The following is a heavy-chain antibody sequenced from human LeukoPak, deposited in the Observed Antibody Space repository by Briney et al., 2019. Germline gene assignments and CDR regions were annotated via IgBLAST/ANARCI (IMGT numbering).Heavy chain of an antibody. V-gene: IGHV4-30-4*01. J-gene: IGHJ4*02. CDR2: IYYSGST. CDR1: GGSISSGDYY. CDR3: ASRSADYYDSSGYYPFDY. Sequence: SETLSLTCTVSGGSISSGDYYWSWIRQPPGKGLEWIGYIYYSGSTYYHPSLKSRVTISVDTSKNQFSLKLSSVTAADTAVYYCASRSADYYDSSGYYPFDYWGQGTLVTVSS. D-gene: IGHD3-22*01.